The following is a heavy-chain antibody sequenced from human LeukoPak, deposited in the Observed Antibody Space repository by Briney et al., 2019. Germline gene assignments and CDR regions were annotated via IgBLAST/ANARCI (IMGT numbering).Heavy chain of an antibody. J-gene: IGHJ6*03. CDR2: IKSKTDGGTT. CDR3: STEASYYYYMDI. V-gene: IGHV3-15*01. Sequence: GGSLRLSCAASGFTFSNAWMSWVRQAPGKGLEWVGRIKSKTDGGTTDYAAPVKGRFTISRDDSKNTLYLQMNSLKTEDTAVYYCSTEASYYYYMDIWGKGTGVTISS. CDR1: GFTFSNAW.